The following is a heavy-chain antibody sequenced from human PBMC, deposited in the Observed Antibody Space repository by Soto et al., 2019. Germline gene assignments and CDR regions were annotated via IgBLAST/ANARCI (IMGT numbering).Heavy chain of an antibody. CDR3: AHKPDCCYGSGSLNWFDP. V-gene: IGHV2-5*02. J-gene: IGHJ5*02. D-gene: IGHD3-10*01. Sequence: QITLKESGPTLVKPTQTLTLTCTFSGFSLSTSGVGVGWIRQPPGKALEWLALIYWDDDKRYSPSLKSRLTITTDTSKNQVGLTMTNIDPVDTATYYSAHKPDCCYGSGSLNWFDPWGQGTLVTVSS. CDR1: GFSLSTSGVG. CDR2: IYWDDDK.